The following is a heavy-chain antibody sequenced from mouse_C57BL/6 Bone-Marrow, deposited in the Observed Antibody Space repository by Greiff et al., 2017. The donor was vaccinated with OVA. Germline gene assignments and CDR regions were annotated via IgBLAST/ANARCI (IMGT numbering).Heavy chain of an antibody. CDR2: INPNYGTT. J-gene: IGHJ1*03. D-gene: IGHD1-1*01. Sequence: VQLQQSGPELVKPGASVKISCKASGYSFTDYNMNWVKQSNGKSLEWIGVINPNYGTTSYNQKFKGKATLTVDQSSSTAYMQLNSLTSEDSAVYYCAREDYYGSSLCWYFDVWGTGTTVTVSS. CDR1: GYSFTDYN. V-gene: IGHV1-39*01. CDR3: AREDYYGSSLCWYFDV.